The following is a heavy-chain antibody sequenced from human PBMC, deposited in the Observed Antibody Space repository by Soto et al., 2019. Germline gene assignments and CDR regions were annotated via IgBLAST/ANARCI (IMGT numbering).Heavy chain of an antibody. D-gene: IGHD3-10*01. CDR2: IWYSGSNK. CDR3: ARGPFYYGSGSYPYYIDY. Sequence: GGSLRLSCAASGFTFSNFAMSRVRQAPGKGLEWVAVIWYSGSNKYYADSVKGRFTISRDNSKNTLYLQMNSLRAEDTAVYYCARGPFYYGSGSYPYYIDYWGQGTLVTVSS. CDR1: GFTFSNFA. V-gene: IGHV3-33*08. J-gene: IGHJ4*02.